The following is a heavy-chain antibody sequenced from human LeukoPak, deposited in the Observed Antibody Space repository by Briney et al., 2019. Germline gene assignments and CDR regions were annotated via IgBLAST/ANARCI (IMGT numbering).Heavy chain of an antibody. J-gene: IGHJ1*01. Sequence: GPLRFSCAVSGFTFSSYEMNWVRQAPGKGLEWVSYISSSGSTIYYADSVKGRFTISRDNAKNSLYLQMNSLRAEDTAVYYCARAYSSSWYYFQHWGQGTLVTVSS. V-gene: IGHV3-48*03. CDR2: ISSSGSTI. CDR3: ARAYSSSWYYFQH. CDR1: GFTFSSYE. D-gene: IGHD6-13*01.